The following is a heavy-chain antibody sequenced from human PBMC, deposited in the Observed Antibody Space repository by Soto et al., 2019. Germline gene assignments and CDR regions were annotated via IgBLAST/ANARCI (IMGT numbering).Heavy chain of an antibody. J-gene: IGHJ4*02. CDR3: AREGNSGSHIGY. V-gene: IGHV1-69*01. D-gene: IGHD2-21*01. CDR2: IIPIFGTA. Sequence: QVQLVQSGAEVKKPGSSVKVSCKASGGTFSSYAISWVRQAPGQGLEWMGGIIPIFGTANYAQKSLGRVTITADQSTSPPYMERSSWRYEDTAVHYCAREGNSGSHIGYWGQGTLITVS. CDR1: GGTFSSYA.